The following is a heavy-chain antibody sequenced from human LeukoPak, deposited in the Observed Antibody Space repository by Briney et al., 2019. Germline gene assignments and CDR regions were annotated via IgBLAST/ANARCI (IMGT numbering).Heavy chain of an antibody. V-gene: IGHV3-21*01. CDR3: AKSGSTIWNY. CDR1: GFTFSSYS. CDR2: ISSSSSYI. J-gene: IGHJ4*02. D-gene: IGHD2-2*01. Sequence: GGSLRLSCVASGFTFSSYSMNWVRQAPGKGLEWVSSISSSSSYIYYADSVKGRFTISRDNAKNSLYLQMNSLRAEDTAVYYCAKSGSTIWNYWGQGTLVTVSS.